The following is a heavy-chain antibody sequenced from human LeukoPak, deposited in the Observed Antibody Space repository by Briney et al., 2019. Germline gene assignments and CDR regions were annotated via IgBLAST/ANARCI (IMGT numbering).Heavy chain of an antibody. V-gene: IGHV1-69*13. CDR3: ARSRVRYSSSSVCDY. D-gene: IGHD6-6*01. Sequence: SVKVSCKASGGTFSSYAISWVRQAPGQGLEWMGGIIPIFVTATYAQKFQGTVTITADESTSTAYMELSSLRSEDTAVYYCARSRVRYSSSSVCDYWGQGTLVTVSS. J-gene: IGHJ4*02. CDR1: GGTFSSYA. CDR2: IIPIFVTA.